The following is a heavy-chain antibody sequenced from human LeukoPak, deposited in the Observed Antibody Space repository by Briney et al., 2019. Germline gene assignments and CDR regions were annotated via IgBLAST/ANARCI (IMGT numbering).Heavy chain of an antibody. D-gene: IGHD3-16*01. Sequence: GASVKVSCKASGYTFGDYGIVWVRQAPGQGLEWMGRINPNSGGTNYAQRFQGRVTMTRDTSISTAYMELRSLRSDDTAVYYCARVWGFNWFDPWGQGTLVTVSS. CDR1: GYTFGDYG. J-gene: IGHJ5*02. CDR3: ARVWGFNWFDP. V-gene: IGHV1-2*06. CDR2: INPNSGGT.